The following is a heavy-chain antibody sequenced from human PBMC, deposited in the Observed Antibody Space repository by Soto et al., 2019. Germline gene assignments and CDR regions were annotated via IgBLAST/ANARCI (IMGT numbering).Heavy chain of an antibody. CDR2: ISWDGGST. V-gene: IGHV3-43*01. J-gene: IGHJ3*02. CDR1: GFTFDDYT. Sequence: EVQLVESGGVVVQPGGSLRLSCAASGFTFDDYTMHWVRQAPGKGLEWVSLISWDGGSTYYADSVKDRFTISRDNSKNSLYLQMNSLRTEDTALYYCAKVGAVAGPDDAFDIWGQGTMVTVSS. D-gene: IGHD6-19*01. CDR3: AKVGAVAGPDDAFDI.